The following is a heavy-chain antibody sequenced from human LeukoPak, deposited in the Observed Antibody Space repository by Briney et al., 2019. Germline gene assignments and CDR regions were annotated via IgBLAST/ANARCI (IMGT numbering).Heavy chain of an antibody. CDR3: ARLEYSSPHDAFDI. Sequence: GGSLRLSCAASGFTFSSYGMHWVRQAPGKGLEWVAVISYDGSNKYYADSVKGRFTISRDNSKNTLYLQMNSLRAEDTAVYYCARLEYSSPHDAFDIWGQGTMVTVSS. V-gene: IGHV3-30*19. CDR1: GFTFSSYG. J-gene: IGHJ3*02. CDR2: ISYDGSNK. D-gene: IGHD6-6*01.